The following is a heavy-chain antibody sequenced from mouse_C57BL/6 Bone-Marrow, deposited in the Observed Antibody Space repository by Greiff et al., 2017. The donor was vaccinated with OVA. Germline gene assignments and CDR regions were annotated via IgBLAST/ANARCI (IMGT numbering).Heavy chain of an antibody. CDR1: GYTFTSYW. J-gene: IGHJ3*01. CDR2: IHPNSGST. V-gene: IGHV1-64*01. D-gene: IGHD1-1*01. CDR3: ARPYGSSSFAY. Sequence: QVQLQQPGAELVKPGASVKLSCKASGYTFTSYWMHWVKQRPGQGLEWIGMIHPNSGSTNYNEKFKSKATLTVDKSSSTAYMQLSSLTSEDSAVYYCARPYGSSSFAYWGQGTLVTVSA.